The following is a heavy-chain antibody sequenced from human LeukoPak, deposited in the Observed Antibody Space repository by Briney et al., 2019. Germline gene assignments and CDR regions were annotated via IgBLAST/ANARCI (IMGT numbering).Heavy chain of an antibody. V-gene: IGHV3-64*01. Sequence: PGGSLRLSCVASGFTFSSYAMHWVRQTPGKGLEYVSGINSNGGSTHYANSVKGRFTISRDNSKNTVYLQMNSLSAEDAAVYYCVKDDGWVQYANWGQGTLVTVSS. CDR2: INSNGGST. CDR3: VKDDGWVQYAN. D-gene: IGHD5-24*01. CDR1: GFTFSSYA. J-gene: IGHJ4*02.